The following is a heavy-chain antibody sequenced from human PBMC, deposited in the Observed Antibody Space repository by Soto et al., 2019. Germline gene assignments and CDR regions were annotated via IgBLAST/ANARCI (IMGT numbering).Heavy chain of an antibody. Sequence: QAQLEQSGSEVKKPGASVNVSCKASGYTFSSYSISWVRQAPGQGLEWMGWISAYNGNTNYAQKLKGRVTMTRDTYTKTVNMELRSLTSDDTAVYYCARAVYGGNSGSWYSDLWGRGTLVTVSS. CDR2: ISAYNGNT. CDR1: GYTFSSYS. V-gene: IGHV1-18*01. D-gene: IGHD4-17*01. J-gene: IGHJ2*01. CDR3: ARAVYGGNSGSWYSDL.